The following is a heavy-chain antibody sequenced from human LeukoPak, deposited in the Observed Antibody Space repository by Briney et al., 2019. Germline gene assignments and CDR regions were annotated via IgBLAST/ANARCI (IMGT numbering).Heavy chain of an antibody. V-gene: IGHV3-21*01. Sequence: GGSLRLSCAASGFTFTSYGMTWVRQAPGKGLEWVSSISSSSSYIYYSDSVKGRFTISRDNAKNSLYLQMNSLRAEDTAVYYCARPYYYGSGSYYTDAFDIWGQGTMVTVSS. CDR3: ARPYYYGSGSYYTDAFDI. J-gene: IGHJ3*02. CDR1: GFTFTSYG. D-gene: IGHD3-10*01. CDR2: ISSSSSYI.